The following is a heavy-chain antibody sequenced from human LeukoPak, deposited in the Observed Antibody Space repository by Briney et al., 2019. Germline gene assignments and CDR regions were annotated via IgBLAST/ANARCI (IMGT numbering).Heavy chain of an antibody. D-gene: IGHD2-2*01. V-gene: IGHV1-2*02. CDR1: GYTFTGYY. Sequence: GASVKVSCKVSGYTFTGYYMQSVRQAPGQGLEWMGWINPNSGGTNYAQKFQGRVTMTRDTSISTAYMELSRLRSDDTAVYYCARDFPYNARYCSSTSCSSPWGQGTLVTVSS. J-gene: IGHJ5*02. CDR3: ARDFPYNARYCSSTSCSSP. CDR2: INPNSGGT.